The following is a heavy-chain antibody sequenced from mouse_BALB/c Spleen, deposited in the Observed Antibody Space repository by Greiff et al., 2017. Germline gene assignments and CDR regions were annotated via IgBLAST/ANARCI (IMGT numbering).Heavy chain of an antibody. V-gene: IGHV1-74*01. CDR1: GYTFTSYW. Sequence: QVHVKQPGAELVRPGASVKLSCKASGYTFTSYWMNWVKQRPEQGLEWIGRIDPYDSETHYNQKFKDKAILTVDKSSSTAYMQLSSLTSEDSAVYYCAIEELYDYDAYWGQGTLVTVSA. J-gene: IGHJ3*01. CDR2: IDPYDSET. D-gene: IGHD2-4*01. CDR3: AIEELYDYDAY.